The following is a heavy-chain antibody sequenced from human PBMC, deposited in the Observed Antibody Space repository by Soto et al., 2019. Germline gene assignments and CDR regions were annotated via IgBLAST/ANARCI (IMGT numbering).Heavy chain of an antibody. CDR2: VSISSDGP. J-gene: IGHJ4*02. Sequence: PWGSLKRASAASAFTLSNHAKYWVRQAQWRGLEWVSSVSISSDGPYYAYSVKGRFTISRDNSKNTLYLQLNSLRGEDTVTYYFAKNYFLDSWGQGTPVTVSS. CDR1: AFTLSNHA. V-gene: IGHV3-23*01. CDR3: AKNYFLDS.